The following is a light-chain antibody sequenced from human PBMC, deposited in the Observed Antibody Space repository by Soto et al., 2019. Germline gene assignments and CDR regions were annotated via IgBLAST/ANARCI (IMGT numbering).Light chain of an antibody. J-gene: IGLJ1*01. CDR1: SSDLAIYNY. Sequence: QSLLTQPASVSSSPRPSITISCTGTSSDLAIYNYVSLYQQQPGKAPKLMIYQVTNRPSGVSNRFSGSRSGNTASLTISWLQAEDEADYYCSSYTDSSNYVFGTGTKVTVL. CDR3: SSYTDSSNYV. CDR2: QVT. V-gene: IGLV2-14*01.